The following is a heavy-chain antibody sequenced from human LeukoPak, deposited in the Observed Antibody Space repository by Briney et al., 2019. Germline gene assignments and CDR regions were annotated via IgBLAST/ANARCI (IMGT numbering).Heavy chain of an antibody. J-gene: IGHJ4*02. CDR3: AREKIGSGYDQDLDY. D-gene: IGHD5-12*01. CDR1: GYTLTGYY. V-gene: IGHV1-2*02. CDR2: INPNSGGT. Sequence: GASVKVSCKASGYTLTGYYMHWVRQAPGQGLEWMGWINPNSGGTNYAQKFQGRVTMTRDTSISTAYMELSRLRSDDTAVYYCAREKIGSGYDQDLDYWGQGTMVTVSS.